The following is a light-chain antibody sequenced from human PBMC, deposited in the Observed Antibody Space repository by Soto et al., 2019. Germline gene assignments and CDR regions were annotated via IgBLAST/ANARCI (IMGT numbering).Light chain of an antibody. CDR1: ALPKQY. V-gene: IGLV3-25*02. CDR3: QSSDSSGRYPYV. CDR2: KDN. Sequence: SNELPQPPSVSVSPGQTARITCSGDALPKQYAYWYQQKPGQAPVVVICKDNERPSGVPERFSGSSSGTTVTLTISGVQAEDEADYYCQSSDSSGRYPYVFGTGTKVTVL. J-gene: IGLJ1*01.